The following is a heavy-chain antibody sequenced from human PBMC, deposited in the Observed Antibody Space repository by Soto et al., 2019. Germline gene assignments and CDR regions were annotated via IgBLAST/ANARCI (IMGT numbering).Heavy chain of an antibody. CDR1: SGSVSSGSYY. J-gene: IGHJ4*02. D-gene: IGHD6-19*01. V-gene: IGHV4-61*01. CDR3: AKAWRLVQGCFAS. Sequence: PSETLSLTCTVSSGSVSSGSYYWSWIRQPPGKGLEWIGYIYYNGNTNYNPSLKSRVTISVDTSKNQFSLKLSSVTAADTAVYYCAKAWRLVQGCFASWGQGPLVTVSS. CDR2: IYYNGNT.